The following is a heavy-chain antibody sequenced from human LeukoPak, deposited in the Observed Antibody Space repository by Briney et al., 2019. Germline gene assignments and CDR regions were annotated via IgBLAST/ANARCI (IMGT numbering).Heavy chain of an antibody. CDR2: IYYSGST. J-gene: IGHJ6*03. V-gene: IGHV4-59*12. CDR3: ARTRPDSSSSPGEHYYYMDV. CDR1: GGSISSYY. Sequence: PSETLSLTCTVSGGSISSYYWSWIRQPPGKGLEWIGYIYYSGSTNYNPSLKSRVTISVDTSKNQFSLKLSSVTAADTAVYYCARTRPDSSSSPGEHYYYMDVWGKGTTVTVSS. D-gene: IGHD6-6*01.